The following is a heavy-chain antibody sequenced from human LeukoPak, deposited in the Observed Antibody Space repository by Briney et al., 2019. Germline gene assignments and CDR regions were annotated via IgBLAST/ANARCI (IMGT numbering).Heavy chain of an antibody. D-gene: IGHD2-2*01. V-gene: IGHV3-9*01. CDR2: INWKSDAI. CDR1: GFTIDDFA. CDR3: AKGYCSSTSCPFDY. J-gene: IGHJ4*02. Sequence: GGSLRLSCAASGFTIDDFAMHSVRQGPGRGLGWVSGINWKSDAIGYADSVRGRFTISRDNAKHSLHLQMNSLRAEDTALYYCAKGYCSSTSCPFDYWGQGTLVTVSS.